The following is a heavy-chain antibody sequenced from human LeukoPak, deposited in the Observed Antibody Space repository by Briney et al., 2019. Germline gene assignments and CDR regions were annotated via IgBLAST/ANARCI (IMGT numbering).Heavy chain of an antibody. CDR2: INPNSGGT. CDR1: GYTFTGYY. V-gene: IGHV1-2*06. Sequence: ASVKVSCKASGYTFTGYYMHWVRQAPGQGLEWMGRINPNSGGTNYAQKFQGRVTMTRDTSISTAYMELSRLRSDDTAVYYCARVSYYDSSGYYSAEYFQHWARAPWSPSPQ. J-gene: IGHJ1*01. D-gene: IGHD3-22*01. CDR3: ARVSYYDSSGYYSAEYFQH.